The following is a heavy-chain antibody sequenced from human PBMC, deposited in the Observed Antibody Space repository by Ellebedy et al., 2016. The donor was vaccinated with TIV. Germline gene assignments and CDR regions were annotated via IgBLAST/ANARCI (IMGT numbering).Heavy chain of an antibody. CDR2: VYYSGSP. J-gene: IGHJ4*02. CDR1: GGSLSSTRYY. Sequence: MPSETLSLTCSVSGGSLSSTRYYWAWIRQPPGKGLEYIGSVYYSGSPYYSPSFKSQVTLSADTSKNQFSLNLRTVTAADTAVYYCARIDSWQPIDDWGQGILVTISS. V-gene: IGHV4-39*01. CDR3: ARIDSWQPIDD. D-gene: IGHD3-9*01.